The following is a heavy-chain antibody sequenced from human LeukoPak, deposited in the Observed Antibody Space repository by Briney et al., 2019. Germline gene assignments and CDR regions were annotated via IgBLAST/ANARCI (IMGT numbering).Heavy chain of an antibody. CDR2: IYYSGST. CDR3: ARHSYYDSSGYYNPLLGLGYFQH. J-gene: IGHJ1*01. Sequence: SETLSLTCTVSGGSISSYYWSWIRQPPGKGLEWIGYIYYSGSTNYNPSLKSRVTISVDTSKNQFSLKLSSVTAADTAVYYCARHSYYDSSGYYNPLLGLGYFQHWGQGTLVTVSS. CDR1: GGSISSYY. V-gene: IGHV4-59*08. D-gene: IGHD3-22*01.